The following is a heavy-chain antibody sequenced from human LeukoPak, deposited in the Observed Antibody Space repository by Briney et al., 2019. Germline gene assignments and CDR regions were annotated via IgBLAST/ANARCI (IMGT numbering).Heavy chain of an antibody. CDR1: GYTLIALA. D-gene: IGHD2-15*01. CDR3: ATSKPTDCSGGTCLFYGLDV. Sequence: ASVKVSCKLSGYTLIALAMHWVRQAPGKGLEWIGGFDPEDGERIYAQKFQGRLSMTEDRPTDTAYLELSSLRSEDTAAYYCATSKPTDCSGGTCLFYGLDVWGQGTTVTVSS. J-gene: IGHJ6*02. CDR2: FDPEDGER. V-gene: IGHV1-24*01.